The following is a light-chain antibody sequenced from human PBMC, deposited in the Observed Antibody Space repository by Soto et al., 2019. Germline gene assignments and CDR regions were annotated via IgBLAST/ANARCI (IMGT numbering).Light chain of an antibody. CDR1: QSVSSN. J-gene: IGKJ4*01. CDR2: GAS. Sequence: EKVMTQSPATLSVSPGERAILSCRASQSVSSNLAWYQQKPGQAPRLLIYGASARAIDIPARFSGSGSETEFTLTISSLQPDDFATYSCQQYNDYPLTFGGGTKVDIK. V-gene: IGKV3-15*01. CDR3: QQYNDYPLT.